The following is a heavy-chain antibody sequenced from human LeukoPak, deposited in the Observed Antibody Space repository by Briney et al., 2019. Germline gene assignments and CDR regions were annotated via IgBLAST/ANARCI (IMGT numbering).Heavy chain of an antibody. J-gene: IGHJ4*02. CDR2: INPNSGGT. CDR1: GYTFTGYY. V-gene: IGHV1-2*04. CDR3: ATTRRGGYDPYFDY. Sequence: GASVKVSCKASGYTFTGYYMHWVRQAPGQGHEWMGWINPNSGGTNYAQKFQGWVTMTRDTSISTAYMELSRLRSDDTAVYYCATTRRGGYDPYFDYWGQGTLVTVSS. D-gene: IGHD5-12*01.